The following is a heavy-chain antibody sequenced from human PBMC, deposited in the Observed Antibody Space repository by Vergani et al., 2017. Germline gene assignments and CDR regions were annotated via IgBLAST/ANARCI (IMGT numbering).Heavy chain of an antibody. CDR3: AKDSEEYSSSSYAFDI. CDR1: GFTFSSYA. V-gene: IGHV3-23*01. J-gene: IGHJ3*02. Sequence: EVQLLESGGGLVQPGGSLRLSCAASGFTFSSYAMSWVRQAPGKGLEWVSAISGSGGSTYYADSVKGRFTISRDNSKNTLYLQMNSLRAEDTAVYYCAKDSEEYSSSSYAFDIWGQGTMVTVSS. CDR2: ISGSGGST. D-gene: IGHD6-6*01.